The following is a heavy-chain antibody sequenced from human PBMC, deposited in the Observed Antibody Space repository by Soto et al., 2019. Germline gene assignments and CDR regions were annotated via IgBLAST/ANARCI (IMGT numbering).Heavy chain of an antibody. V-gene: IGHV3-30*18. CDR2: ISYDGSNK. J-gene: IGHJ4*02. CDR1: GFTFSSYG. D-gene: IGHD1-26*01. Sequence: VGSLRLSCAASGFTFSSYGMHWVRQAPGKGLEWVAVISYDGSNKYYADSVKGRFTISRDNSKNTLYLQMNSLRAEDTAVYYCAKAGYSGSFDYWGQGTLVRVSS. CDR3: AKAGYSGSFDY.